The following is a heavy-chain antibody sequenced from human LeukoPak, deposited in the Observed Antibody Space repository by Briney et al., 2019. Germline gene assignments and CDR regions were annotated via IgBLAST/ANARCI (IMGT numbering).Heavy chain of an antibody. Sequence: PGGSLRLSCAASGFTFSSYSMNWVHQAPGKGLEWVSSISSSSSYIYYADSVKGRFTISRDNAKNSLYLQMNSLRAEDTAVYYCASHHLYSSSSSLDYWGQGTLVTVSS. CDR2: ISSSSSYI. CDR3: ASHHLYSSSSSLDY. V-gene: IGHV3-21*01. CDR1: GFTFSSYS. J-gene: IGHJ4*02. D-gene: IGHD6-13*01.